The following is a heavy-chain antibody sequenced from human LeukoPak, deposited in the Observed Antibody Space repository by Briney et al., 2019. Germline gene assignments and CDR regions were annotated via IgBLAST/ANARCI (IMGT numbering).Heavy chain of an antibody. Sequence: SETLSLNCAVDAGSFSGYYWSWIRQPPGQGLEWIGEIIHSGSTNYNPSLKSRITISVDTSKNPFSLKRSSVTAAAAALYYCRTHATYTVTEIDYWGQGTLVTVSS. CDR1: AGSFSGYY. V-gene: IGHV4-34*12. J-gene: IGHJ4*02. D-gene: IGHD4-17*01. CDR3: RTHATYTVTEIDY. CDR2: IIHSGST.